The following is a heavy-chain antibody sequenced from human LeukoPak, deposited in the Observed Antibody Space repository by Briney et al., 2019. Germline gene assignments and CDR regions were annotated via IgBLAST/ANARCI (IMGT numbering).Heavy chain of an antibody. D-gene: IGHD6-13*01. Sequence: SDTLSLTCTVSGGSISSQYWSWIRQPPGKGLAWIGYIYYSYSGSTNYNPSLKSRVTISVDTSKNQFSLKLSSVTAADTAVYYCARHSSTWYDFDYWGQGTLVTVSS. CDR1: GGSISSQY. J-gene: IGHJ4*02. V-gene: IGHV4-59*08. CDR3: ARHSSTWYDFDY. CDR2: IYYSYSGST.